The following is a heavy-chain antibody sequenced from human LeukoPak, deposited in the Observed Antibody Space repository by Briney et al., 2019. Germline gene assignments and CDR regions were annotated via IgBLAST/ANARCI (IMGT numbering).Heavy chain of an antibody. CDR3: ARDYRYCSSTSCYTAGY. CDR2: INPSGGST. D-gene: IGHD2-2*02. Sequence: ASVKVSCKASGYTFTSYYMHWVRQAPGQGLEWMGVINPSGGSTSYAQKFQGRVTMTRDTSTSTVYMELSSLRSEDTAVYYCARDYRYCSSTSCYTAGYWGQGTLVTVSS. CDR1: GYTFTSYY. V-gene: IGHV1-46*01. J-gene: IGHJ4*02.